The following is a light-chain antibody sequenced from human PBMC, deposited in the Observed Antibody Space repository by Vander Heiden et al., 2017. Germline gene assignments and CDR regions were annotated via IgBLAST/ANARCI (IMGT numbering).Light chain of an antibody. CDR1: QSLLKSSGYNY. CDR2: VGS. Sequence: IVMNQSPLSLPGTPGEPSPIPCRSSQSLLKSSGYNYLDWYLQKPGQSPQLLIYVGSTRASGVPDRFSGSGSGTDFTLKISRVEAEDVGVYYCMQPLQTPFTFGPGTKVDIK. CDR3: MQPLQTPFT. V-gene: IGKV2-28*01. J-gene: IGKJ3*01.